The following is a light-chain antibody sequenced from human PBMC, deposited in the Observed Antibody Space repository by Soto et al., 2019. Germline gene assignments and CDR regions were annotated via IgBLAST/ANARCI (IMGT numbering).Light chain of an antibody. CDR1: SSDVGGYNY. J-gene: IGLJ2*01. CDR2: DVS. Sequence: QSVLTQPASVSGSPGQSITISCTGTSSDVGGYNYVSWYQQHPGKAPKLMIYDVSNRPSRVSDRFSGSKSGNTASLTISGLQAEDEADYYCSSYTSTSTRVIFGGGTKLTVL. V-gene: IGLV2-14*03. CDR3: SSYTSTSTRVI.